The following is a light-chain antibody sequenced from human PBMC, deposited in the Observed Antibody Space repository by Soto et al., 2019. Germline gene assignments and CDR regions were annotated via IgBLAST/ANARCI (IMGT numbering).Light chain of an antibody. V-gene: IGKV1-33*01. CDR1: QDISNY. J-gene: IGKJ4*01. CDR2: DAS. CDR3: QQYDNLPFI. Sequence: DIQMTQPPSSVSASVGDRVTITCQASQDISNYLNWYQQKPGKAPKLLIYDASNLETGVPSRFSGSGSGTDFTFTISSLQPEDIATYYCQQYDNLPFIFGGGTKVEIK.